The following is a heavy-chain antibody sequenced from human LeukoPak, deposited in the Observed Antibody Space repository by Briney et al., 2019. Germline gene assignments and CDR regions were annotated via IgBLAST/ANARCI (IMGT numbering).Heavy chain of an antibody. V-gene: IGHV4-34*01. CDR2: INHSVST. CDR3: ARGRGVVVPAAIRGANWFDP. Sequence: SETLSLTCAVYGGSFSGYYWSWIRQPPGKGLEWIGEINHSVSTNYNPSLKSRVTISVDTSKNQFSLKLSSVTAADTAVYYCARGRGVVVPAAIRGANWFDPWGQGTLVTVSS. CDR1: GGSFSGYY. J-gene: IGHJ5*02. D-gene: IGHD2-2*01.